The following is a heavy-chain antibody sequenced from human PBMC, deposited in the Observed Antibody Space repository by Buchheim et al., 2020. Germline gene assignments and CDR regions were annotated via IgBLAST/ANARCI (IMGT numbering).Heavy chain of an antibody. D-gene: IGHD3-9*01. Sequence: QLQLQESGPGLVKPSETLSLTCTVSGGSISSSSYYWGWIRPPPGKGLEWIGSIYYSGSTYYNPSLKSRVTISVDTSTNQFYLKLSSVTAADTAVYYCARHRANYDILTGFIGNWFDPWGQGTL. CDR2: IYYSGST. CDR1: GGSISSSSYY. CDR3: ARHRANYDILTGFIGNWFDP. V-gene: IGHV4-39*01. J-gene: IGHJ5*02.